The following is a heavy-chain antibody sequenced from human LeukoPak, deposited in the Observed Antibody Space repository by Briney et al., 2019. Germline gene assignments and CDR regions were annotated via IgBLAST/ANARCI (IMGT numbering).Heavy chain of an antibody. D-gene: IGHD2-8*02. CDR3: ARIRPGLVEPYYFDY. CDR1: GFTFTNAW. J-gene: IGHJ4*02. V-gene: IGHV3-21*04. CDR2: ISSSSSYI. Sequence: GGSLRLSCTASGFTFTNAWMSWVRQAPGKGLEWVSSISSSSSYIYYADSVKGRFTISRDNAKNSLYLQMNSLRAEDTAVYFCARIRPGLVEPYYFDYWGQGTLLTVSS.